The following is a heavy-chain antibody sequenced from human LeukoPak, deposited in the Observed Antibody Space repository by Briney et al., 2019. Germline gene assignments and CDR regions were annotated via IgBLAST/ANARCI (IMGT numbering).Heavy chain of an antibody. D-gene: IGHD6-13*01. V-gene: IGHV4-61*01. J-gene: IGHJ3*02. CDR3: AREGYSSSEGNMDAFDI. CDR2: IYYSGST. CDR1: GGSISSSSYY. Sequence: SETLSLTCTVSGGSISSSSYYWGWIRQPPGKGLEWIGYIYYSGSTNYNPSLKSRVTMSVDTSKNQFSLKLSSVTAADTAVYYCAREGYSSSEGNMDAFDIWGQGTMVTVSS.